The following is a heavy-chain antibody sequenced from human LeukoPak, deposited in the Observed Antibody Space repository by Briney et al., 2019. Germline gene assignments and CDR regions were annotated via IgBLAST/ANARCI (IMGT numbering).Heavy chain of an antibody. CDR3: ATVDTTMGVYVDY. Sequence: ASVTVSCKASGYTFIHDHVHWVRQAPGQGLEWMGILNPSGGNTIYAPKFQGRLTMTRDTSTTTVYMELSSLRSEDTAVYYCATVDTTMGVYVDYWGQGTLVTVSS. J-gene: IGHJ4*02. CDR1: GYTFIHDH. D-gene: IGHD5-18*01. CDR2: LNPSGGNT. V-gene: IGHV1-46*01.